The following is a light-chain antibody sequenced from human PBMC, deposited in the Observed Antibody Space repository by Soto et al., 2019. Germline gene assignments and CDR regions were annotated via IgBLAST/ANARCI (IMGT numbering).Light chain of an antibody. V-gene: IGLV2-14*01. CDR1: SSDVGAYKH. Sequence: QSALTQPASVSGSPGQSITISCTGTSSDVGAYKHVSWYQQHAGKAPKLKIYDVTNRPSGVSNRFSGSKSGNTASLTISGLQAEDEADYYCSSYTSNSTVVFGGGTKLTVL. CDR2: DVT. CDR3: SSYTSNSTVV. J-gene: IGLJ2*01.